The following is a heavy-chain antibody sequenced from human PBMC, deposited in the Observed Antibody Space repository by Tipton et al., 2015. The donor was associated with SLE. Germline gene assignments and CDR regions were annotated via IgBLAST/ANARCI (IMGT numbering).Heavy chain of an antibody. CDR2: IYPYDSDT. J-gene: IGHJ4*02. V-gene: IGHV5-51*01. D-gene: IGHD3-10*01. CDR1: GFNFDTYW. Sequence: QSGPEVKKPGESLKISCEGSGFNFDTYWIGWVRQMPGKGLEWMGIIYPYDSDTTYSPSFQGQVTISADKSINTAYLQWSSLKASDTAIYYCARHRDLEGFVDYWGQGTLVSVSS. CDR3: ARHRDLEGFVDY.